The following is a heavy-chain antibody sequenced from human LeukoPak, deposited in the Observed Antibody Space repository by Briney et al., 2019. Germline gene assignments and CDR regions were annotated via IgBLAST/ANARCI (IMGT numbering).Heavy chain of an antibody. Sequence: PGGSLRLSCAASGFTFSSYAMSWVRQAPGKGLEWVSAISGSGGSTYYADSVKGRFTISRDNSKNTLYLQMNSLRAEDTAVYYCAKLETYSSGWYVDYWGQGTLVTVSS. CDR1: GFTFSSYA. V-gene: IGHV3-23*01. D-gene: IGHD6-19*01. J-gene: IGHJ4*02. CDR2: ISGSGGST. CDR3: AKLETYSSGWYVDY.